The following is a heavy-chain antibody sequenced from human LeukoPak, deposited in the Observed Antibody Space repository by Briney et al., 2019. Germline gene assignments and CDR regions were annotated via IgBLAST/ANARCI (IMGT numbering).Heavy chain of an antibody. V-gene: IGHV3-21*01. Sequence: PGGSLRLSCAASGFTFSTYSMNWVRQAPGKGLEWVAYIISSSSYIEYADSVKGRFTISRDNAKNLVYLQMNSLRAEDMAVYYCARGFTGIWGQGTMVTVSS. D-gene: IGHD3-10*01. CDR3: ARGFTGI. J-gene: IGHJ3*02. CDR2: IISSSSYI. CDR1: GFTFSTYS.